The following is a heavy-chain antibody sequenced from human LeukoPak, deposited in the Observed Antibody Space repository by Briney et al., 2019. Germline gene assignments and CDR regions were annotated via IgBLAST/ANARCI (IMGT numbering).Heavy chain of an antibody. Sequence: GGSLRLSCAASGFIFSNYEMNWIRQAPGKGLEWVSYISTSGVTAYADSVKDRFTISRDNSKNSLYLQMNGLRAEDTAVYYCTVTRVWGQGTLVSVSS. D-gene: IGHD4-17*01. CDR1: GFIFSNYE. CDR3: TVTRV. CDR2: ISTSGVT. J-gene: IGHJ4*02. V-gene: IGHV3-69-1*02.